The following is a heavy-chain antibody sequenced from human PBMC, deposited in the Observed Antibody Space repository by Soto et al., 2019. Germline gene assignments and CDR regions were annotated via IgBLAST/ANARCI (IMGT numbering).Heavy chain of an antibody. CDR1: GGSISSYY. CDR3: ARNGDILTGYALDY. V-gene: IGHV4-59*01. J-gene: IGHJ4*02. D-gene: IGHD3-9*01. Sequence: PSETLSLTCTVSGGSISSYYWSWIRQPPGKGLEWIGYIYYSGSTNYNPSLKSRVTISVDTSKNQFSLKLSSVTAADTAVYYCARNGDILTGYALDYWGQGTLVTVS. CDR2: IYYSGST.